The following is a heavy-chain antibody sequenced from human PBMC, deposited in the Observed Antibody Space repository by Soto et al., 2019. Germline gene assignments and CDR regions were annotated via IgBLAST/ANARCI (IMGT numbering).Heavy chain of an antibody. CDR3: ARDVDCSSTSCNYYYYYYMDV. V-gene: IGHV3-7*01. D-gene: IGHD2-2*01. CDR1: GFTFSSYW. Sequence: GGSLRLSCAAAGFTFSSYWMSWVRQAPGKGLEWVANIKQDGGEKYYVDSVKGRFTISRDNAKNSLYLQMNSLRAEDTAVYYCARDVDCSSTSCNYYYYYYMDVWGKGTTVTVSS. J-gene: IGHJ6*03. CDR2: IKQDGGEK.